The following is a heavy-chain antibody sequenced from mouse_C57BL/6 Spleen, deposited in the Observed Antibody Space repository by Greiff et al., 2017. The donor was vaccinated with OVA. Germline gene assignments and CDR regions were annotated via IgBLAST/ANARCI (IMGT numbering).Heavy chain of an antibody. V-gene: IGHV1-64*01. D-gene: IGHD2-4*01. J-gene: IGHJ4*01. CDR2: IHPNSGST. Sequence: QVQLQQSGAELVKPGASVKLSCKASGYTFTSYWMHWVKQRPGQGLEWIGMIHPNSGSTNYNEKFKSKATLTVDKSSSTAYMQLSSLTSEDSAVYYCARHDYDPYAMDYWGQGTSVTVSS. CDR3: ARHDYDPYAMDY. CDR1: GYTFTSYW.